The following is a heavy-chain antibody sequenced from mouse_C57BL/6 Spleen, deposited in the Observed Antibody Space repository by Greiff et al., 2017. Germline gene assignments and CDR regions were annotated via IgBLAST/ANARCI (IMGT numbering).Heavy chain of an antibody. CDR3: ARQTYGNYEAWFAD. CDR1: GFTFSSYG. V-gene: IGHV5-6*01. J-gene: IGHJ3*01. CDR2: ISSGGSYT. Sequence: EVQLVESGGDLVKPGGSLKLSCAASGFTFSSYGMSWVRQTPDKRLAWVATISSGGSYTYYPDSVKGRFTISRDNAKNTLYLQMSSLKSEDTAMYYGARQTYGNYEAWFADWGQGTLVTVSA. D-gene: IGHD2-1*01.